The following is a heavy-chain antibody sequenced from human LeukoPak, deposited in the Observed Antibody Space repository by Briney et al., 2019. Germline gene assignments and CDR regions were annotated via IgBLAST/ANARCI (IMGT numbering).Heavy chain of an antibody. V-gene: IGHV1-18*01. CDR3: ARVEGSSWYRGGLNYYYYMDV. J-gene: IGHJ6*03. Sequence: ASVKVSCKASGYTFTSYGLTWVRQAPGQGLEWLGWISTYNGNTNYAQKLQGRVTMTTDTSTSTAYMELRSLRSDDTAVYYCARVEGSSWYRGGLNYYYYMDVWGKGTTVTISS. CDR2: ISTYNGNT. CDR1: GYTFTSYG. D-gene: IGHD6-13*01.